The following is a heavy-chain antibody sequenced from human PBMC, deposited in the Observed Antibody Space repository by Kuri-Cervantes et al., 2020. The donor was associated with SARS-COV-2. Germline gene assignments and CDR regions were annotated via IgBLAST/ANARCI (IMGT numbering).Heavy chain of an antibody. J-gene: IGHJ2*01. V-gene: IGHV3-11*04. Sequence: GESLKISCAASGFTFSDYYMHWIRQAPGKGLEWVSYISSSGTTTYYADSVKGRFTISRDNAKKSLYVQMNSLRAEDTAVYYCAREGLASPIYWYFDLWGRGTLVTVSS. CDR2: ISSSGTTT. CDR3: AREGLASPIYWYFDL. CDR1: GFTFSDYY. D-gene: IGHD3-16*01.